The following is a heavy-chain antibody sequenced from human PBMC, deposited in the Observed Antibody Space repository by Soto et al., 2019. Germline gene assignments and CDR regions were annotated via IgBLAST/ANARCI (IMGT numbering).Heavy chain of an antibody. CDR1: GDSVSSNSAA. Sequence: SQTLSLTCAISGDSVSSNSAAWNWTRQSPSRGLEWLGRTYYRSKWYNDYAVSVKSRITINPDTSKNQFSLQLNSVTPEDTAVYYCARDGGFDYGEFDYWGQGTLVTVSS. V-gene: IGHV6-1*01. D-gene: IGHD4-17*01. J-gene: IGHJ4*02. CDR3: ARDGGFDYGEFDY. CDR2: TYYRSKWYN.